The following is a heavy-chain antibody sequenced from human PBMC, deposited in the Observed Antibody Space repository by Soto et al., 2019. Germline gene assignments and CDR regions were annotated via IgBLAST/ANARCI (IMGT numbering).Heavy chain of an antibody. V-gene: IGHV3-23*01. CDR1: GFTFSSYA. CDR2: ISGSGGST. D-gene: IGHD2-15*01. Sequence: PGGSLILSCPASGFTFSSYAMSWARQAPRKGLEWVSAISGSGGSTYYADSVKGRFTISRDNSKNTLYLQMNSLRAEDTAVYYCAKDRGIVVVAAAPDLWGKGTTVTVSS. J-gene: IGHJ6*04. CDR3: AKDRGIVVVAAAPDL.